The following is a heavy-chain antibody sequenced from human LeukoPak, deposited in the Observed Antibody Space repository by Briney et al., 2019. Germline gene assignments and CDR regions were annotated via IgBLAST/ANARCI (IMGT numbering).Heavy chain of an antibody. CDR1: GGSITSSSYY. D-gene: IGHD3-22*01. J-gene: IGHJ5*02. CDR3: ARPLYYYDSSGYDL. CDR2: IYYSGST. V-gene: IGHV4-39*07. Sequence: SETLSLTCTVSGGSITSSSYYWAWVRQPPGKGLEWIGSIYYSGSTSYNPSLKSRVTISIDTSKNQFSLRMNSVTAADTAVFYCARPLYYYDSSGYDLWGQGTLVTVSS.